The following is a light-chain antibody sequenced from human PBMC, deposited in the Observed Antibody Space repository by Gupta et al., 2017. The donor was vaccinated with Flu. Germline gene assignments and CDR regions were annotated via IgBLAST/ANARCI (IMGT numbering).Light chain of an antibody. J-gene: IGKJ4*01. CDR3: MQALQTPQLT. V-gene: IGKV2-28*01. CDR2: LGS. Sequence: DIVMTQSPLSLPVTPGEPASISCRSSRSLLHSNGYNYLDWYLQKPGQSPQLLIYLGSNRASGVPDRFSGSGSGTDFTLKISRVEAEDVGVYYCMQALQTPQLTFGGGTKVEIK. CDR1: RSLLHSNGYNY.